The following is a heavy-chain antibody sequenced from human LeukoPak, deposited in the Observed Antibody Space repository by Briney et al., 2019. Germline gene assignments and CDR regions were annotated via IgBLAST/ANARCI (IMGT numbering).Heavy chain of an antibody. J-gene: IGHJ4*02. CDR2: IFYSGRT. D-gene: IGHD3-10*01. CDR1: GDSLISGAHY. Sequence: TSQTLSLTCIVSGDSLISGAHYWSWIRQAPGRGLEWLGYIFYSGRTYYNPSLKSRVTISVDTSKNQFSLKLSPVTAADTAVYYCARGGGPLAARLPFDYWGQGTLVTVSS. V-gene: IGHV4-31*02. CDR3: ARGGGPLAARLPFDY.